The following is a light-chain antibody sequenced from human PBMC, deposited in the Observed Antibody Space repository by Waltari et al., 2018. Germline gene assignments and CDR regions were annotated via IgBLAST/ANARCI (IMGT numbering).Light chain of an antibody. CDR1: QSLVYRNGNPY. CDR2: EVS. Sequence: IVLTQTPLSSPVTLGQPASISCRSSQSLVYRNGNPYLSWLHQRPGQPPRLLSYEVSKRFSGVPDRFRGSGAGTDFTLEISRMEPEDVGVYYCMQATHLRTFGQGTKLEIK. J-gene: IGKJ2*01. V-gene: IGKV2-24*01. CDR3: MQATHLRT.